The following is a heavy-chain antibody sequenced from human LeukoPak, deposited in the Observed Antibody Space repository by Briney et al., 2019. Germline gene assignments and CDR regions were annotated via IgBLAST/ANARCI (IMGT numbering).Heavy chain of an antibody. CDR3: ARELWFGELYAFDI. CDR1: GFTFSSYW. CDR2: IKQDGSEK. D-gene: IGHD3-10*01. V-gene: IGHV3-7*03. J-gene: IGHJ3*02. Sequence: GGSLRLSCAASGFTFSSYWMSWVRQAPGKGLEWVANIKQDGSEKYYVDSVKGRFTISRDNAKNSLYLQMNSLRAEDTALYHCARELWFGELYAFDIWGQGTMVTVSS.